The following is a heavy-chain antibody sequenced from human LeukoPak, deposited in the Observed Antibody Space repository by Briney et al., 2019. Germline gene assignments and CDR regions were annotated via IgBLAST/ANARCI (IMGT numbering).Heavy chain of an antibody. CDR2: INHSGST. CDR1: GGSFSGYY. CDR3: ARTIVVLPVAKNRPRKGSWFDP. D-gene: IGHD2-2*01. Sequence: SETLSLTCAVYGGSFSGYYWSWIRQPPGKGLEWLGEINHSGSTNYNPSLKSRVTISIDTSKNQFSLKLSSVTAADTAVYYCARTIVVLPVAKNRPRKGSWFDPWGQGTLVTVSS. J-gene: IGHJ5*02. V-gene: IGHV4-34*01.